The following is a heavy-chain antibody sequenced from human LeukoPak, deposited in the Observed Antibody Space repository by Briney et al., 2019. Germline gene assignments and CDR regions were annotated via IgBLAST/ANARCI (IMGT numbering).Heavy chain of an antibody. V-gene: IGHV3-53*01. D-gene: IGHD1-26*01. CDR2: IYSGGRT. CDR1: GFNVNNNY. Sequence: GGSLRLSCAASGFNVNNNYMSWVRQAPGKGLEWVSVIYSGGRTYYADSVKGRLTISSDNSENTLYLQMNSLRAEDTAVYYCARGGSGSYRFDYWGQGTLVTVSS. CDR3: ARGGSGSYRFDY. J-gene: IGHJ4*02.